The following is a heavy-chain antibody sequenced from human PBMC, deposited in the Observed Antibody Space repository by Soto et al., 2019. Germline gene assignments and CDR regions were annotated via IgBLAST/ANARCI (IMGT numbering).Heavy chain of an antibody. Sequence: SETLSLTCTVSGGSINSGGYYWTWIRQHPGKGLEWIGYIYYSGSTYYNPSLKSRVTISVDTSKNQFSLKLSSVTAADTAVYYCARDPGSDSYYYYGMDVWGQGTTVTVSS. D-gene: IGHD3-10*01. CDR3: ARDPGSDSYYYYGMDV. CDR2: IYYSGST. J-gene: IGHJ6*02. V-gene: IGHV4-31*03. CDR1: GGSINSGGYY.